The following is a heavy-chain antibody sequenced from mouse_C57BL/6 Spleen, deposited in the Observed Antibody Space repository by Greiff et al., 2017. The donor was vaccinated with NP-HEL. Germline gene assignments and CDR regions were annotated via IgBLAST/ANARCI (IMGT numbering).Heavy chain of an antibody. J-gene: IGHJ3*01. Sequence: VQLQESGAELVMPGASVKLSCKASGYTFTSYWMHWVKQRPGQGLEWIGEIDPSDSYTNYNQKFKGKSTLTVDKSSSTAYMQLSSLTSEDSAVYYCARNGDSSGYAYWGQGTLVTVSA. CDR3: ARNGDSSGYAY. V-gene: IGHV1-69*01. CDR2: IDPSDSYT. D-gene: IGHD3-2*02. CDR1: GYTFTSYW.